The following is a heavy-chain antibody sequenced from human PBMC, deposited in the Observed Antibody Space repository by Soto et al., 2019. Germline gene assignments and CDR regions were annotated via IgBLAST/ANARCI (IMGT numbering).Heavy chain of an antibody. CDR1: GFTFSNYG. CDR2: ISLGDDST. J-gene: IGHJ4*02. Sequence: GGSLRLSCAASGFTFSNYGMSWVRRAPGKGLEWVSAISLGDDSTHYADSVKGRFTISRDNSKNTLYLQMNSLRAEDTALYYCAKELMSQFFDFWGKGTLVTVSS. V-gene: IGHV3-23*01. CDR3: AKELMSQFFDF.